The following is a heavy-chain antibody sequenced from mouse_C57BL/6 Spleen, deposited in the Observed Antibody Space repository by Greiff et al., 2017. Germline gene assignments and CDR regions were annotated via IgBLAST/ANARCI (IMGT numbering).Heavy chain of an antibody. CDR1: GYSFTGYY. J-gene: IGHJ3*01. D-gene: IGHD2-4*01. Sequence: EVQLQQSGPELVKPGASVKISCKASGYSFTGYYMNWVKQSPEKSLEWIGEINPSTGGTTYNQKFKAKATLTVDKSSSTAYMQLKSLTSEDSAVYYCARPIYYDYDGGFAYWGQGTLVTVSA. CDR2: INPSTGGT. V-gene: IGHV1-42*01. CDR3: ARPIYYDYDGGFAY.